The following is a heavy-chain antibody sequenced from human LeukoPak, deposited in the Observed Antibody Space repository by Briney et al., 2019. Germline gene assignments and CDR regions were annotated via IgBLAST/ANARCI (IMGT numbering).Heavy chain of an antibody. Sequence: GESLQISCKGSGSSFTSYWIGWGRQLPGKGLEWMGIIYPGDSDTRYSPSFQGQVTISADKSISTAYLQWSSLKASDTAMYYCARHGKLWSGYSIDYWGQGTLVTVSS. CDR1: GSSFTSYW. D-gene: IGHD3-3*01. V-gene: IGHV5-51*01. CDR2: IYPGDSDT. CDR3: ARHGKLWSGYSIDY. J-gene: IGHJ4*02.